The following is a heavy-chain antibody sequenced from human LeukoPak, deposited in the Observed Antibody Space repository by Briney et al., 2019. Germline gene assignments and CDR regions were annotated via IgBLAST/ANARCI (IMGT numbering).Heavy chain of an antibody. V-gene: IGHV4-61*02. CDR2: IYTTGST. CDR3: ASTRGYSYERRGWFDP. J-gene: IGHJ5*02. Sequence: SETLSLTCTVSGVSIDSGNYYWSWIRQPAGKGLEWIGRIYTTGSTNYNPSLKSRVSMSVDTSKNQFSLKLSSVTAADTAVYYCASTRGYSYERRGWFDPWGQGTLVTVSS. D-gene: IGHD5-18*01. CDR1: GVSIDSGNYY.